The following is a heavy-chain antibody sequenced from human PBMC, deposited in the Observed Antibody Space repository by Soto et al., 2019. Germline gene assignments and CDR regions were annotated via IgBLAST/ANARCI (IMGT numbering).Heavy chain of an antibody. Sequence: GGSLRLSCAASGFTFSSYWMSWVRQAPGKGLEWVANIKQDGSEKYYVDSVKGRFTISRDNAKNSLYLQMNSLRAEDTAVYYCARVSITMVRGVIETQYYYYMDVWGKGTTVTVSS. J-gene: IGHJ6*03. CDR3: ARVSITMVRGVIETQYYYYMDV. CDR1: GFTFSSYW. D-gene: IGHD3-10*01. V-gene: IGHV3-7*01. CDR2: IKQDGSEK.